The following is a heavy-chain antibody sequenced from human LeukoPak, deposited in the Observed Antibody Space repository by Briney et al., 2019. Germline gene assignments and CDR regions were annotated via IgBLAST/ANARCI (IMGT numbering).Heavy chain of an antibody. Sequence: SETLSLTCAVYGGSFSGHYWSWIRQPPGKGLEWIGEINHSGSTNYNPSLKSRVTISVDTSKNQFSLKLSSVTAADTAVYYCARGLDYGDYSYGYWRQGTLVTVSS. CDR1: GGSFSGHY. D-gene: IGHD4-17*01. J-gene: IGHJ4*02. CDR3: ARGLDYGDYSYGY. V-gene: IGHV4-34*01. CDR2: INHSGST.